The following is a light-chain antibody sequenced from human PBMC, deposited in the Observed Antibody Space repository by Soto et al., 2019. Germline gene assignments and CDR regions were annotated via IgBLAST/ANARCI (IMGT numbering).Light chain of an antibody. CDR3: QQSLRVPRT. CDR1: QPISTY. J-gene: IGKJ1*01. Sequence: DILMTQSPSSLSASVGDSVTLTCRTSQPISTYLNWYQHKSGRAPQLLIYAASSLQTGVPSRFSGSGSGTEFTLTISSLQPEDFATYYCQQSLRVPRTFGQGTKVEI. CDR2: AAS. V-gene: IGKV1-39*01.